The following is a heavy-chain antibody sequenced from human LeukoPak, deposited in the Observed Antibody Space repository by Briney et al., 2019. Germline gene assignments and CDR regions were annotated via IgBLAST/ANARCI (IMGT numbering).Heavy chain of an antibody. Sequence: GGSLRLSCAASGFPFNAYWMTWVRQAPGKGLEWVANIKPDGTTKFYVDSVKGRFTISRDNALNSLYLQMNSLRAEDTAIYYCARSIPYGTTWYGRSDYWGQGTLVTVSS. CDR3: ARSIPYGTTWYGRSDY. CDR2: IKPDGTTK. V-gene: IGHV3-7*03. D-gene: IGHD6-13*01. CDR1: GFPFNAYW. J-gene: IGHJ4*02.